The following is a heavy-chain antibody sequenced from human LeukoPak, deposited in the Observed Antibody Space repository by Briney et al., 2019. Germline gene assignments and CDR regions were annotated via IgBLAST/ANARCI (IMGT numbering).Heavy chain of an antibody. V-gene: IGHV1-3*01. D-gene: IGHD3-10*01. CDR3: ARDGSGSQGVNWFDP. J-gene: IGHJ5*02. CDR1: GYTFSYFA. CDR2: INADNGDT. Sequence: GASVKVSCKASGYTFSYFATHWVRQAPGQRPEWMGWINADNGDTKYSQKFQGRVTITRDTSASTVYMELSSLRFEDTAVYYCARDGSGSQGVNWFDPWGQGTLVTVSS.